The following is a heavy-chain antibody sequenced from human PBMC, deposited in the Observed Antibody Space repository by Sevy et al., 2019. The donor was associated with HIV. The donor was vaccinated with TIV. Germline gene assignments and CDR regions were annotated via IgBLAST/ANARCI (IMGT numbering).Heavy chain of an antibody. CDR1: GFPFNYYA. CDR3: AIERGTDYDTSGYPYLLEAGFDY. Sequence: GGSLRLSCVASGFPFNYYAMNWVRQAPGKGLEWILYINSDSDTMYYGDSVKGRFTISRDNAKNSLYLQMNSLRDEDTAVDYCAIERGTDYDTSGYPYLLEAGFDYWGQGTLVTVSS. J-gene: IGHJ4*02. V-gene: IGHV3-48*02. D-gene: IGHD3-22*01. CDR2: INSDSDTM.